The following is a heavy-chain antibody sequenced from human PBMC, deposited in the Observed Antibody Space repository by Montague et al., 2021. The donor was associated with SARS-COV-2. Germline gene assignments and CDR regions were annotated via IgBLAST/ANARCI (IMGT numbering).Heavy chain of an antibody. CDR1: DGSFSDYS. Sequence: SETLSLTCAVYDGSFSDYSWTWIRQPPAKGLVWIGEINHRGSTNYNQSLKSRVTISVDTSKNQFSLQMTSVTAADAAVYYCAKSRQHINMVVVVVTGGEYCFDFWGQGTLVAVSS. J-gene: IGHJ4*02. CDR2: INHRGST. V-gene: IGHV4-34*01. D-gene: IGHD3-22*01. CDR3: AKSRQHINMVVVVVTGGEYCFDF.